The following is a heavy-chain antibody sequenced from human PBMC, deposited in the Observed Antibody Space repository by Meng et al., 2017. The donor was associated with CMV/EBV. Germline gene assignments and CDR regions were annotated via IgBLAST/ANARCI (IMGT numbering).Heavy chain of an antibody. CDR2: ISYDGSNT. V-gene: IGHV3-30-3*01. Sequence: VRLVRSGGAVVPPGRSLGLSCEASGFTFGRYAMNWVRQAPGKGMEWLAVISYDGSNTYYADSVKGRFTISRDNSKNTLYLQMNSLRAEDTAVYYCAPGWFDPWGQGTLVTVSS. J-gene: IGHJ5*02. CDR1: GFTFGRYA. CDR3: APGWFDP.